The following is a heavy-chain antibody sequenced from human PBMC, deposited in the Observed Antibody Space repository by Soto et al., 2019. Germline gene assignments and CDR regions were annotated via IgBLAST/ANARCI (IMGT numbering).Heavy chain of an antibody. V-gene: IGHV3-30-3*01. CDR3: AREMLDYYDAFDI. CDR1: GFTCSSYA. Sequence: PGGSLRLSCAASGFTCSSYAMHWVRQAPGKGLEWVAVISYDGSNKYYADSVKGRFTISRDNSKNTLYLQMNSLRAEDTAVYYCAREMLDYYDAFDIWGQGTMVTVS. J-gene: IGHJ3*02. D-gene: IGHD1-26*01. CDR2: ISYDGSNK.